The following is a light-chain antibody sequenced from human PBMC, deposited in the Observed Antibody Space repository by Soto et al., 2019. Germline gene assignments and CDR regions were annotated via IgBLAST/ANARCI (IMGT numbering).Light chain of an antibody. CDR2: YDS. Sequence: SYELTQPPSVSVAPGRTGRVTCGGNNIGSKSVHWYQQKPGQAPVVVIYYDSDRPSGIPERFSGSNSGNTATLTISGVEAGDKTDYYCQVWDSTSDHVVFGGGTKLTVL. CDR1: NIGSKS. V-gene: IGLV3-21*04. J-gene: IGLJ2*01. CDR3: QVWDSTSDHVV.